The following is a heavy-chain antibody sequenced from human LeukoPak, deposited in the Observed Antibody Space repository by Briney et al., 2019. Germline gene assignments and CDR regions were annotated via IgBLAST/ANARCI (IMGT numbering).Heavy chain of an antibody. Sequence: SETLSLTCTVSGGSIRSGSYYWSWIRQPAGKGLEWIGRIYTSGSTNYNPSLKSRVTISADTSKNQFSLKLTSVTAADTAVYYSSSSSYSYYGMDVWGQGTTVTVSS. CDR2: IYTSGST. CDR3: SSSSYSYYGMDV. CDR1: GGSIRSGSYY. V-gene: IGHV4-61*02. J-gene: IGHJ6*02. D-gene: IGHD6-6*01.